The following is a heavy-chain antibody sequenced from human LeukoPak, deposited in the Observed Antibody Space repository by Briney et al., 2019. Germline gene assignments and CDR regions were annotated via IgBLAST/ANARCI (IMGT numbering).Heavy chain of an antibody. Sequence: GGSLRLSCAASGFTFSDSAVSWVRHSPGEGLKWVSSISDTGGRTYYADSVKGRFTITRDNSRNTANLQMNSLRAGDTARYYCAKGGQDFDFWRFDLWGQGILVIVSS. D-gene: IGHD3-3*01. J-gene: IGHJ5*02. CDR1: GFTFSDSA. CDR3: AKGGQDFDFWRFDL. V-gene: IGHV3-23*01. CDR2: ISDTGGRT.